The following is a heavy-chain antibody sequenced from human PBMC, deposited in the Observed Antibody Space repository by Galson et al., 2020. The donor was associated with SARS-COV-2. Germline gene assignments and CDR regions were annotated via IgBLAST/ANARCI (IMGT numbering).Heavy chain of an antibody. CDR2: INWSGAST. CDR1: GFTFDDFG. Sequence: GGSLRLSCAASGFTFDDFGMSWVRQVPGKGLEWVCGINWSGASTGYADSVKGRFSISRDNAGNSVYLQMNSLGAEDTALYYCTRLRGNDLDTAVGPFDFWGQGTRVTVSS. J-gene: IGHJ3*01. CDR3: TRLRGNDLDTAVGPFDF. D-gene: IGHD5-18*01. V-gene: IGHV3-20*04.